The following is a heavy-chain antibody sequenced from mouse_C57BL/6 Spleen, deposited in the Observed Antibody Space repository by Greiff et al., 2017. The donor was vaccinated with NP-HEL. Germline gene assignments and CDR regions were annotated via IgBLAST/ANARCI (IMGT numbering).Heavy chain of an antibody. CDR3: ARSYGNYDYAMDY. CDR2: IYPGSGST. J-gene: IGHJ4*01. D-gene: IGHD2-1*01. CDR1: GYTFTSYW. V-gene: IGHV1-55*01. Sequence: QVQLQQPGAELVKPGASVKMSCKASGYTFTSYWITWVKQRPGQGLEWIGDIYPGSGSTNYNEKFKSKATLTVDKSSSTAYMQLSSLTSEDSAVYYCARSYGNYDYAMDYWGQGTSVTVSS.